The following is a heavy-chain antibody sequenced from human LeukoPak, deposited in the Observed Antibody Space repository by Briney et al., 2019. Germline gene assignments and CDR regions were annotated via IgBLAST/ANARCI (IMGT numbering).Heavy chain of an antibody. Sequence: PGGSLRLSCAASGFTVSSNYMSWVRQAPGKGLEWVSVIYSGGSTYYAVSVKGRFTISRDNSKNTLYLEMNSLRAEDTAVYYCARGSYSSSWHNWGQGTLVTVSS. V-gene: IGHV3-66*01. D-gene: IGHD6-13*01. CDR2: IYSGGST. CDR3: ARGSYSSSWHN. J-gene: IGHJ4*02. CDR1: GFTVSSNY.